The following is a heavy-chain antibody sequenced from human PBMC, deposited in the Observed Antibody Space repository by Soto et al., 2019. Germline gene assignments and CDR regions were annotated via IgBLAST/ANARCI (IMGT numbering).Heavy chain of an antibody. CDR3: ARDSRRRITIFGVVIMGSLFDS. D-gene: IGHD3-3*01. CDR1: GFTFSDYY. V-gene: IGHV3-11*06. J-gene: IGHJ5*01. CDR2: ISSSSSYT. Sequence: GSLRLSCAASGFTFSDYYMSWIRQAPGKGLEWVSYISSSSSYTNYADSVKGRFTISRDNAKNSLYLQMNSLRAEDTAVYYCARDSRRRITIFGVVIMGSLFDSWGQGTLVIVSS.